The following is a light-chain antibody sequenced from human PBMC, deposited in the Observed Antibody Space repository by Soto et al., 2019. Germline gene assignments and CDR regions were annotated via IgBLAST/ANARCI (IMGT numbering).Light chain of an antibody. Sequence: EIVMTQSTATLSVSPGERATLSCRASQSVSGNLAWYQQKPGQAPRLLIYGASTRATGIPARFSGSGSGTEFTLTISSLKSEDFAVYYCQQYNNWPLTFGGGTKVEIK. CDR1: QSVSGN. CDR3: QQYNNWPLT. CDR2: GAS. J-gene: IGKJ4*01. V-gene: IGKV3-15*01.